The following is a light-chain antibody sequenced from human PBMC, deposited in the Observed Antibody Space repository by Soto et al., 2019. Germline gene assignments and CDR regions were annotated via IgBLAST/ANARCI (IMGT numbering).Light chain of an antibody. Sequence: QMTKSPSSLSASVEDRVTITCRASQGIGSYLAWYQQQPGEAPKLLIFAASTLQSGVPSRFSGSGSGTDFTLTISFLQAEDCTPYKCELLSTYPSSFGGGTKV. J-gene: IGKJ4*01. CDR3: ELLSTYPSS. CDR1: QGIGSY. V-gene: IGKV1-9*01. CDR2: AAS.